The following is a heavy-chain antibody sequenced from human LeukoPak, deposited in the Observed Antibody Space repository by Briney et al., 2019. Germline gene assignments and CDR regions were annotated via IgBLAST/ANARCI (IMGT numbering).Heavy chain of an antibody. V-gene: IGHV4-4*07. CDR3: ARGADYYYYYYMDV. CDR1: GGSISSYY. Sequence: SETLSLTCTVSGGSISSYYWSWIRQPAGKGLEWIGRIYTRGSTNYNPSLKSRVTISVDTSKNQFSLKLSSVTAADTAVYYCARGADYYYYYYMDVWGKGTTVTVSS. J-gene: IGHJ6*03. CDR2: IYTRGST.